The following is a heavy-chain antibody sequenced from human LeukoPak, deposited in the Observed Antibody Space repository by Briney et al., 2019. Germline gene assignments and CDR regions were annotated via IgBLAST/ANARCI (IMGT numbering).Heavy chain of an antibody. J-gene: IGHJ4*02. D-gene: IGHD3-22*01. CDR1: GGSISSYY. CDR2: IYYSGST. Sequence: SETLSLTCTVSGGSISSYYWSWIRQPPGKGLEWIGYIYYSGSTNYNPSLQSRVTISVDMSKNEFSLKVSSVIAADTAVYYCATGYDSSSYYFDYWGQGTLVTVSS. V-gene: IGHV4-59*01. CDR3: ATGYDSSSYYFDY.